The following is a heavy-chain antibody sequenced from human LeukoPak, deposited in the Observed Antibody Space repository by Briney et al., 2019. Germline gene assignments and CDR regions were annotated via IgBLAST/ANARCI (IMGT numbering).Heavy chain of an antibody. CDR3: AKDPSVVAVHFDY. J-gene: IGHJ4*01. CDR1: GFTFSSYG. V-gene: IGHV3-30*02. Sequence: PGGSLRLSCAASGFTFSSYGMHWVRQVPGKGLEWVAFTQYDGIDKYYADSVKGRFTISRDNSKNTLYLHMNSLRVEDTAVYYCAKDPSVVAVHFDYWGHGTLVTVSS. D-gene: IGHD2-15*01. CDR2: TQYDGIDK.